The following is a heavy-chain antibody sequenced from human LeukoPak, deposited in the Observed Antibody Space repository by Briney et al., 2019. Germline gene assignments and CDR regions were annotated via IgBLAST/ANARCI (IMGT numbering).Heavy chain of an antibody. CDR1: GGSISSSNW. V-gene: IGHV4-4*02. J-gene: IGHJ5*02. CDR3: ARTLLNVDTAYLANWFDP. D-gene: IGHD5-18*01. CDR2: IYHSGST. Sequence: SETLSLTCAVSGGSISSSNWWSWVRQPPGKGLEWIGEIYHSGSTNYNPSLKSRVTISVDKSKNQFSLKLSSVTAADTAVYYCARTLLNVDTAYLANWFDPWGQGTLVTVSS.